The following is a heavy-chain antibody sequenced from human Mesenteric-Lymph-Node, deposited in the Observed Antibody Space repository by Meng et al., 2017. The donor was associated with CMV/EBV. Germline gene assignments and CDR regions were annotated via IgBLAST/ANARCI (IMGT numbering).Heavy chain of an antibody. D-gene: IGHD2-8*02. CDR2: VSPYSGQT. CDR3: ARGVTGYYFDY. V-gene: IGHV1-18*01. CDR1: GYTFRSYD. J-gene: IGHJ4*02. Sequence: ASVKVSCKTSGYTFRSYDFDWVRQAPGQGFEWLGWVSPYSGQTNYPQKFQGRVTMTTDTSTNTAFMELRSLRFDDTAVYYCARGVTGYYFDYWGQGTLVTVSS.